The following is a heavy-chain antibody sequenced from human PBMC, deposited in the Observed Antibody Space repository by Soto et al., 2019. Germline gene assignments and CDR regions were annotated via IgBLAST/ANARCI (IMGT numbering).Heavy chain of an antibody. J-gene: IGHJ6*02. Sequence: QVQVVQSGAEVKKPGSSVKVSCKVSGGIFTNNAISWVRQAPGQGLEWLGGVIPLFDTAYYAQIFRGRLRISADGATSTASRELSGRTSTDTGVYFCATGGPNDGYTFYHGMDVWGQGTTVTVSS. CDR1: GGIFTNNA. CDR2: VIPLFDTA. D-gene: IGHD5-18*01. CDR3: ATGGPNDGYTFYHGMDV. V-gene: IGHV1-69*01.